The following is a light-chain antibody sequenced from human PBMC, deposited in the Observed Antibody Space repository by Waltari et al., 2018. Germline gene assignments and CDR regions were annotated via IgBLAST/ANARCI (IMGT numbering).Light chain of an antibody. J-gene: IGLJ3*02. CDR3: QTGGHGTWV. CDR1: SGHSTNV. Sequence: LGASVKLTCTLSSGHSTNVVAWLQQQPEKGPRFLMKVNSDGSHTKGDEIPDRFSGSSSGAERYLTISSLQSEDETDYYCQTGGHGTWVFGGGTKLTVL. CDR2: VNSDGSH. V-gene: IGLV4-69*01.